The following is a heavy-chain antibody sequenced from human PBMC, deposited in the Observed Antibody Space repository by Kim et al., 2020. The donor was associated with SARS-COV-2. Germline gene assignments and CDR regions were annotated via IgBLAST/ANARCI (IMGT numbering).Heavy chain of an antibody. CDR1: GFTFSSYS. V-gene: IGHV3-21*01. CDR2: ISSSSSYI. Sequence: GGSLRLSCAASGFTFSSYSMNWVRQAPGKGLEWVSSISSSSSYIYYADSVKGRFTISRDNAKNSLYLQMNSLRAEDTAVYYCARMVVVVPAAISLSYYYYGMDVWGQGTTVTVSS. CDR3: ARMVVVVPAAISLSYYYYGMDV. J-gene: IGHJ6*02. D-gene: IGHD2-2*01.